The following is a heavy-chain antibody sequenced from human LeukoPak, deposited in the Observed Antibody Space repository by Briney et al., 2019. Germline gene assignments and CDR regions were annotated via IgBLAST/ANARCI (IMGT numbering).Heavy chain of an antibody. CDR3: ARAGRRTFAFDI. CDR1: GGSISSSNW. J-gene: IGHJ3*02. V-gene: IGHV4-4*02. D-gene: IGHD1-26*01. Sequence: SETLSLTCTVSGGSISSSNWWIWVRQPPGKGLEWIGEIYHSGSPNYNPSLKSRVTISVDKSKNQFSLNLASVTAADRAVYFCARAGRRTFAFDIWGPGTLVTVSS. CDR2: IYHSGSP.